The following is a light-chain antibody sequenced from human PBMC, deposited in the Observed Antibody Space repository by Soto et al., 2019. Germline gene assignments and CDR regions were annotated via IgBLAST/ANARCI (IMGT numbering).Light chain of an antibody. CDR3: QQYGGSPRVT. CDR2: GAS. CDR1: QSVSSNY. Sequence: EIVLTQSPGTLSLSPGERATLSCRASQSVSSNYLAWYQQKPGQAPRLLIYGASSRATGIPDRFIGSGSGTDFTLTISRLDPEDFAVYYCQQYGGSPRVTFGGGTKVEIK. J-gene: IGKJ4*01. V-gene: IGKV3-20*01.